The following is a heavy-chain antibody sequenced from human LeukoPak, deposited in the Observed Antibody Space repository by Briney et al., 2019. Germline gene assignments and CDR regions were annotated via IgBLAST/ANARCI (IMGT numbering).Heavy chain of an antibody. CDR2: INPNSGGT. V-gene: IGHV1-2*02. CDR1: GNTFTGHY. CDR3: ARNNYYDSSGYPDY. Sequence: GASVKVSCKASGNTFTGHYMHWVRQAPGQGLEWMGWINPNSGGTNYAQKFQGRVTMTRDTSISTAYMELSSLRSEDTAVYYCARNNYYDSSGYPDYWGQGTLVTVSS. J-gene: IGHJ4*02. D-gene: IGHD3-22*01.